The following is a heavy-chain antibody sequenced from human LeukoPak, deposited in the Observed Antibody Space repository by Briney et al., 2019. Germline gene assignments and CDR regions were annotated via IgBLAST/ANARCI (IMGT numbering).Heavy chain of an antibody. Sequence: SETLSLTCAVSGGSISSGGYSWSWIRQPPGKGLEWIGDIYHSGSTYYNPSLKSRVTISVDRSKNQFSLMLSSVTAADTAVYYCARSPPLGVDYWGQGTLVTVSS. D-gene: IGHD3-16*01. CDR1: GGSISSGGYS. J-gene: IGHJ4*02. CDR2: IYHSGST. V-gene: IGHV4-30-2*01. CDR3: ARSPPLGVDY.